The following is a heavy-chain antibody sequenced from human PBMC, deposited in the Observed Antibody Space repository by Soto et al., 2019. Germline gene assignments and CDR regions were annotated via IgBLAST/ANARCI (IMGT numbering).Heavy chain of an antibody. Sequence: LKISCKGSGYSFTSYWISWVRQMPGKGLEWMGRIDPSDSYTNYSPSFQGHVTISADKSISTAYLQWSSLKASDTAMYYCARIAAAYYYYYGMDVWGQGTTVTVSS. D-gene: IGHD6-13*01. CDR2: IDPSDSYT. CDR1: GYSFTSYW. V-gene: IGHV5-10-1*01. CDR3: ARIAAAYYYYYGMDV. J-gene: IGHJ6*02.